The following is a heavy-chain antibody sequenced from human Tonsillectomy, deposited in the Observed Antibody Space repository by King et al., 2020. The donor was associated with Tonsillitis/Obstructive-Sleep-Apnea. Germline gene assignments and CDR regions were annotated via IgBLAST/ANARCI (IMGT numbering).Heavy chain of an antibody. D-gene: IGHD4-17*01. V-gene: IGHV3-15*07. CDR3: TTEENDYGDSYSRHGLAFDI. CDR2: IKSKADGGAT. J-gene: IGHJ3*02. Sequence: EVQLVESGGGLVKPGGSLRLSCAASGFSFNDAWMNWVRQSPEKGLEWVGRIKSKADGGATDYAAPVKGRFTISRDDSKNTLYLQMNSLNTEDTAVYYCTTEENDYGDSYSRHGLAFDIWGQGTMVTVSS. CDR1: GFSFNDAW.